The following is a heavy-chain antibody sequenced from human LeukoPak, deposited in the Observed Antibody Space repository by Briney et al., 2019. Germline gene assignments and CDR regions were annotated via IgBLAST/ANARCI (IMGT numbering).Heavy chain of an antibody. CDR1: GGSIRSYH. V-gene: IGHV4-59*12. J-gene: IGHJ5*02. Sequence: SETLSLTCSVSGGSIRSYHWSWIRQSPGKGLEWIGYIYDNGSTTYNPSLKSRVTISVTTSNNQISLKLNSVTATDTAVYYCARDPRGGTSRDNWFDPWGQGTLVTVSS. CDR3: ARDPRGGTSRDNWFDP. CDR2: IYDNGST. D-gene: IGHD1-1*01.